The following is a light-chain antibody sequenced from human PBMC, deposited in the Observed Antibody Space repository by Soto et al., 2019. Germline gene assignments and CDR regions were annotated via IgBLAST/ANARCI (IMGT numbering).Light chain of an antibody. Sequence: QSALTQPASVSGSPGQSITISCTGTSSDVGGYNYVSWYQQHPGKAPKLMIYEVSNRPPGVSNRFYGSKSGNTASLTISGLQAEDEADDYCSSYTSSSTRVFGGGTKLTVL. J-gene: IGLJ2*01. CDR2: EVS. CDR3: SSYTSSSTRV. CDR1: SSDVGGYNY. V-gene: IGLV2-14*01.